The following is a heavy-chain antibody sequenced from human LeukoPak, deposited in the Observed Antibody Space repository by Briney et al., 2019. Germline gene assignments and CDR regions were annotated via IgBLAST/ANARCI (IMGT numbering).Heavy chain of an antibody. CDR3: ANRDTAENYFDY. V-gene: IGHV3-23*01. D-gene: IGHD5-18*01. J-gene: IGHJ4*02. CDR2: ISGRGASK. CDR1: GLTFNNYA. Sequence: PGGSLRLSCAVSGLTFNNYAMSWVRQAPGKGLEWVSGISGRGASKYYADSVKGRFTISRDNSKNTLYLQMNSLRAEDTAVYYCANRDTAENYFDYWGQGTLVTVSS.